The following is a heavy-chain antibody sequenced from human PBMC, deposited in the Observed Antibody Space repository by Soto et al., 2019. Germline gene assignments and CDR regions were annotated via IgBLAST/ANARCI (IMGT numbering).Heavy chain of an antibody. CDR2: IIPIFGTA. J-gene: IGHJ4*02. V-gene: IGHV1-69*13. Sequence: GASVKVSCKASGDTFSSYAISRVRQAPGQGLEWMGGIIPIFGTANYAQKFQGRVTITADESTSTAYMELSSLRSEDTAVYYCAREGLSARSAVDYWGQGTLVTVYS. D-gene: IGHD6-6*01. CDR1: GDTFSSYA. CDR3: AREGLSARSAVDY.